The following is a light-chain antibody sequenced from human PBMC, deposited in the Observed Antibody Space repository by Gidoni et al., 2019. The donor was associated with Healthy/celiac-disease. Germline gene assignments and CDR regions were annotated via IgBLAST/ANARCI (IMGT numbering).Light chain of an antibody. Sequence: IQMTQSPSSLSASVGDRVTITCRASQSISSYLNWYQQKPGKAPKLLIYAASSLQSGVPSRFSGSGSGTDFTLTISSLQPEDFATYYCQQSYSTPITFAQXTRLEIK. CDR3: QQSYSTPIT. V-gene: IGKV1-39*01. CDR1: QSISSY. J-gene: IGKJ5*01. CDR2: AAS.